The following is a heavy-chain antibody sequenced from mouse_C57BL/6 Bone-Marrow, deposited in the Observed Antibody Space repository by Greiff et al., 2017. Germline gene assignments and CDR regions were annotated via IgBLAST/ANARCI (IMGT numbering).Heavy chain of an antibody. J-gene: IGHJ2*01. V-gene: IGHV1-61*01. Sequence: VQLQQSGAELVRPGSSVKLSCKASGYTFTSYWMAWVKQRPGKGLEWIGNIYPSDSETHYNQKFKDKATLTVDKSSSTAYMQLSSLTSEDSAVYYCARYDYYSNDWGQGTTLTVSS. CDR3: ARYDYYSND. CDR2: IYPSDSET. D-gene: IGHD2-5*01. CDR1: GYTFTSYW.